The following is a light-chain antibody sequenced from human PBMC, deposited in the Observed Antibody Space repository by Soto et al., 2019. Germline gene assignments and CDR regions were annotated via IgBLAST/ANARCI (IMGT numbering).Light chain of an antibody. CDR1: SSDVGGYNY. CDR2: EVS. J-gene: IGLJ1*01. CDR3: SSYTDTNTDV. Sequence: QSVLTQPASVSGSPGQSITISCTGTSSDVGGYNYVSWYQQHPGKAPKLLIYEVSNRPSGVSNRFSGSKSGNTASLTISGLQAEDEADYYCSSYTDTNTDVFGTGTKLTVL. V-gene: IGLV2-14*01.